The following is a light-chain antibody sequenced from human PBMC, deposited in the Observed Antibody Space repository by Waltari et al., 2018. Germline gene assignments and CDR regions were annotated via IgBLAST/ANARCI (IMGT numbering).Light chain of an antibody. Sequence: QSVLPQPPPVSGAPGQRVPISCTGSSSTTGAMYDLHWYQQIPGTAPKLLIFESNNRPSGVPDRFSGSKSGTSASLAITGLQAEDEADYYCQSYDNSLSGSWVFGGGTKVTVL. CDR1: SSTTGAMYD. V-gene: IGLV1-40*01. CDR2: ESN. J-gene: IGLJ3*02. CDR3: QSYDNSLSGSWV.